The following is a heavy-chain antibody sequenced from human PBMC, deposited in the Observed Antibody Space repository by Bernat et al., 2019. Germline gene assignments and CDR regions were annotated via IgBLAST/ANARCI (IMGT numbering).Heavy chain of an antibody. CDR3: ARSSRWTEKRRLGYNWFDP. CDR1: GYSFTSYW. V-gene: IGHV5-51*01. J-gene: IGHJ5*02. Sequence: EVQLVQSGAEVKKPGESLKISCKGSGYSFTSYWIGWVRQMPGKGLEWMGSLYPGDSDTRYSPSFQGQAPISADNAISTAYLQWSSLKASDTAMYFCARSSRWTEKRRLGYNWFDPWGQGTLVTVSS. CDR2: LYPGDSDT. D-gene: IGHD4-23*01.